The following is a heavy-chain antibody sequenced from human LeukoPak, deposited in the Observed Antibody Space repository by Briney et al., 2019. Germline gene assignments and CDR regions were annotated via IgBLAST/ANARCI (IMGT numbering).Heavy chain of an antibody. Sequence: SETLSLTCTVSGGSISSGGYYWSWIRQHPGKGLEWIGYIYYSGSTYYNPSLKSRVTISVDTSKNQFSLKLSSVTAADTAVYYCARERAAPGVVIIGENWFDPWGQGTLVTVSS. CDR3: ARERAAPGVVIIGENWFDP. V-gene: IGHV4-31*03. J-gene: IGHJ5*02. CDR1: GGSISSGGYY. CDR2: IYYSGST. D-gene: IGHD3-3*01.